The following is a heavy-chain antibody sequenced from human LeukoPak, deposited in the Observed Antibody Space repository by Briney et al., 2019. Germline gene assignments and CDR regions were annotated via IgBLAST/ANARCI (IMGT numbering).Heavy chain of an antibody. J-gene: IGHJ4*02. V-gene: IGHV1-69*13. D-gene: IGHD1-20*01. CDR2: IIPIFGTA. CDR3: ARETPSITGTTGAFDY. Sequence: SVKVSCKASGGTFISYAISWVGQAPGQGLEWMGGIIPIFGTANYAQKFQGRVTITADASTSTAYMELSSLRSEDTAVYYCARETPSITGTTGAFDYWGQGTLVTVSS. CDR1: GGTFISYA.